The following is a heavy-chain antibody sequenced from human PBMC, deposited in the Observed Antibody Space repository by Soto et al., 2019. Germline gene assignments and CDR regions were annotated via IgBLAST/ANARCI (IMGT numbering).Heavy chain of an antibody. Sequence: PSETLSLTCAVYGGSFSGYYWSWIRQPPGKGLEWIGEINHSGSTNYNPSLKSRVTISVDTSKNQFSLKLSSVTAADTAVYYCARRATYYYGSGSSALDYWGQGTLVTVSS. CDR2: INHSGST. CDR3: ARRATYYYGSGSSALDY. V-gene: IGHV4-34*01. D-gene: IGHD3-10*01. CDR1: GGSFSGYY. J-gene: IGHJ4*02.